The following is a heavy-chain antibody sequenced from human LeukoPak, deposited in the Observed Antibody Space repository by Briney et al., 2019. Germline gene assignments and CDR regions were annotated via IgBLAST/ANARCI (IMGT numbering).Heavy chain of an antibody. V-gene: IGHV1-18*04. CDR3: ARYDILTGYPTSLDY. J-gene: IGHJ4*02. Sequence: GASVKVSCKASGYTFTTYYMHWVRQAPGQGLEWMGWISAYNGNTNYAQKLQGRVTMTTDTSTSTAYMELRSLRSDDTAVYYCARYDILTGYPTSLDYWGQGTLVTVSS. CDR1: GYTFTTYY. CDR2: ISAYNGNT. D-gene: IGHD3-9*01.